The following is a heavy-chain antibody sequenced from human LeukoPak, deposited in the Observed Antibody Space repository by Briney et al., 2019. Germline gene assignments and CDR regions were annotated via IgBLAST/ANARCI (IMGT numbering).Heavy chain of an antibody. V-gene: IGHV3-49*04. D-gene: IGHD3-10*01. CDR3: NRENFFDSGTKEVFDY. J-gene: IGHJ4*02. CDR1: GFTDSSNY. Sequence: GVSVRLSCAVSGFTDSSNYMNWVRQAPGQGQEWGGFIRSKAYGGAPKFGAFGKSRINISRDYSKSIGYLQKDSLKTGDTSVYYCNRENFFDSGTKEVFDYWGQGTLVTVSS. CDR2: IRSKAYGGAP.